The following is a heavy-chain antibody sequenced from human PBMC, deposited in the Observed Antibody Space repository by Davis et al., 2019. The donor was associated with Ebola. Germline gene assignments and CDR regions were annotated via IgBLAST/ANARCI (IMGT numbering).Heavy chain of an antibody. CDR3: ARTIYYAIRGGDVFDI. Sequence: PSETLSLTCTVSGGSINSGNYTWSWILQSPEKGLDWIGYIYHTGLTSYTPSLKGRVAISMDKSKNQFSLRLNSMTAADPAVYYCARTIYYAIRGGDVFDIWGQGTKVTVSS. D-gene: IGHD3-10*01. J-gene: IGHJ3*02. CDR2: IYHTGLT. CDR1: GGSINSGNYT. V-gene: IGHV4-30-2*06.